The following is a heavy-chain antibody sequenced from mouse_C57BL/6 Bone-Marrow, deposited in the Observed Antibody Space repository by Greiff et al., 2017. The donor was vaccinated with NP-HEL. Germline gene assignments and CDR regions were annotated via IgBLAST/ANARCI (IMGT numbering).Heavy chain of an antibody. J-gene: IGHJ2*01. V-gene: IGHV3-6*01. CDR1: GYSITSGYY. CDR2: ISYDGSN. D-gene: IGHD1-1*02. Sequence: EVKLMESGPGLVKPSQSLSLTCSVTGYSITSGYYWNWIRQFPGNKLEWMGYISYDGSNNYNQSLKNRISITRDTSTNQFFLKLNSVTTEDTATYYCERDRWYYFDYWGQGTTLTVSS. CDR3: ERDRWYYFDY.